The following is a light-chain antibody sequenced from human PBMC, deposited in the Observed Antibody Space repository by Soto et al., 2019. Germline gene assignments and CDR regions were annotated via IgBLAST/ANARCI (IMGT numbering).Light chain of an antibody. CDR1: SSNVGGYNY. J-gene: IGLJ1*01. Sequence: QSALTQPPSASGSPGQSVSISCTGSSSNVGGYNYVSWYQQHPGKAPRLIIYEVDKRPSGVPDRFSGSKAGSTASLTVPGLQADDEADYYCWSYAGRNTYVFGPGTKVTVL. CDR3: WSYAGRNTYV. CDR2: EVD. V-gene: IGLV2-8*01.